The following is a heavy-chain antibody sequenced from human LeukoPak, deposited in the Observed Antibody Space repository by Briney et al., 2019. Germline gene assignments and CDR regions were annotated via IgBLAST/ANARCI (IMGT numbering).Heavy chain of an antibody. CDR2: ISAYNGNT. CDR1: GYTFTSYG. V-gene: IGHV1-18*01. J-gene: IGHJ4*02. Sequence: GASVKVSCKASGYTFTSYGISWVRQAPGQGLEWMGWISAYNGNTNYAQKLQGRVTMTTDTSTSTAYMELRSLRSDDTAVYYCARGNYYDSSGYYYGPLTDFDYWGQGTLVTVSS. CDR3: ARGNYYDSSGYYYGPLTDFDY. D-gene: IGHD3-22*01.